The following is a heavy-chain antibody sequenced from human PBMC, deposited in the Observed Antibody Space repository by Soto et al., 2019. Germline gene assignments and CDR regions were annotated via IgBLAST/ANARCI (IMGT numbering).Heavy chain of an antibody. CDR2: ISSSSSYI. D-gene: IGHD3-10*01. J-gene: IGHJ4*02. V-gene: IGHV3-21*01. Sequence: EVQLVESGGGLVKPGGSLRLSCAASGFTFSSYSMNWVRQAPGKGLEWVSSISSSSSYIYYADSVKGRFTISRDNAKNSLYLQMNSLRAEDTAVYYCARDDNPTYYYGSGLPPPFDYWGQGTLVTVSS. CDR1: GFTFSSYS. CDR3: ARDDNPTYYYGSGLPPPFDY.